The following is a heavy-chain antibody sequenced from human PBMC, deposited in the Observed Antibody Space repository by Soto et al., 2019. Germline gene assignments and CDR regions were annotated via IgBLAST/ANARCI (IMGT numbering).Heavy chain of an antibody. J-gene: IGHJ6*02. CDR3: AAAVADKSYYYYGMDV. CDR1: GYSFTSYW. V-gene: IGHV5-51*01. Sequence: GESLKISCKGSGYSFTSYWIGWVRQMPGKGLEWMGIIYPGDSDTRYSPSFQGQATISADKSISSAYLQWSSLKASDTAMYYCAAAVADKSYYYYGMDVWGQGTTVIVSS. CDR2: IYPGDSDT. D-gene: IGHD6-19*01.